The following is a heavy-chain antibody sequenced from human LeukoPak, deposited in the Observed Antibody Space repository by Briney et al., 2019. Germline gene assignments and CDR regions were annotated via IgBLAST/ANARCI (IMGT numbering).Heavy chain of an antibody. J-gene: IGHJ4*02. CDR3: ARDPEYSSSWYPFDY. Sequence: PGGSLRLSCAASGFTFSSYSMNWVRQAPGKGLEWVSSISSSSSYIYYADSVKGRFTISRDNAKNSLYLQMNSLRAEDTAVYYCARDPEYSSSWYPFDYWGQGTLVTVSS. CDR2: ISSSSSYI. CDR1: GFTFSSYS. V-gene: IGHV3-21*01. D-gene: IGHD6-13*01.